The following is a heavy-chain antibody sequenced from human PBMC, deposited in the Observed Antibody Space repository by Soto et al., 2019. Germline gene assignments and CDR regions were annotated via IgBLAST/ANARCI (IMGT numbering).Heavy chain of an antibody. CDR2: IYYSGNT. CDR1: GCSISSGYYY. D-gene: IGHD2-21*01. V-gene: IGHV4-30-4*01. J-gene: IGHJ6*01. CDR3: ASYSLYGMDV. Sequence: TLSLTCSGSGCSISSGYYYWSLIRQPPGKGLEWIGNIYYSGNTYYNPSLKSRLIISIDTSKKQFSLKVGSVTAADTAVYYCASYSLYGMDVWGQGTTVTVSS.